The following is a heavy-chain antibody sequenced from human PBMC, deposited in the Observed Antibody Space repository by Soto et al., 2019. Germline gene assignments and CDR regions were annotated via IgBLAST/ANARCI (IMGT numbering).Heavy chain of an antibody. CDR3: ARGEYVGYRAYYYYGMDV. Sequence: PGGSLRLSCAASGFTFSSYSMNLVRQAPGKGLEWVSYISSSSSTIYYADSVKGRFTISRDNAKNSLYLQMNSLRDEDTAVYYCARGEYVGYRAYYYYGMDVWGQGTTVTVSS. CDR1: GFTFSSYS. D-gene: IGHD3-10*01. J-gene: IGHJ6*02. V-gene: IGHV3-48*02. CDR2: ISSSSSTI.